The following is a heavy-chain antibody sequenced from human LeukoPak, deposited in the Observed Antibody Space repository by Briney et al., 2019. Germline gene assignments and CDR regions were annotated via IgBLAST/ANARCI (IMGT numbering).Heavy chain of an antibody. V-gene: IGHV4-34*01. D-gene: IGHD4-17*01. CDR1: GGSFSGYY. Sequence: PSETLSLTCAVYGGSFSGYYWSWIRQPPGKGLEWIGETNHSGSTNYNPSLKSRVTISVDTSKNQFSLKLSSVTAADTAVYYCARGARRTTVTTPFDYWGQGTLVTVSS. J-gene: IGHJ4*02. CDR2: TNHSGST. CDR3: ARGARRTTVTTPFDY.